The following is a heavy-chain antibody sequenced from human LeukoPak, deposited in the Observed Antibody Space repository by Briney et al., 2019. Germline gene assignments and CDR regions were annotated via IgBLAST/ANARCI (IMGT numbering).Heavy chain of an antibody. CDR1: GFTVSTNY. V-gene: IGHV3-66*04. CDR3: ARHSGGDSYGYYFDY. Sequence: PGGSLRLSCAASGFTVSTNYMSWVRQAPGKGLEWVSVIYSGGIIYYAASVKGRFTISRDNSKNTLSLQMNSLRAGDTAVYYCARHSGGDSYGYYFDYWGQGTLVTVSS. D-gene: IGHD2-21*01. J-gene: IGHJ4*02. CDR2: IYSGGII.